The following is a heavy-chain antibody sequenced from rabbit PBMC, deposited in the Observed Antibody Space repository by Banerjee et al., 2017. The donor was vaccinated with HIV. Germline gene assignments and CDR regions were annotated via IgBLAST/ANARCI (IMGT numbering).Heavy chain of an antibody. Sequence: QSLEESGGDLVKPGASLTLTCKASGFSFSSSYWMCWVRQAPGKGLEWIACWYTGSSGSTYYASWAKGRFTISKTSSTTVTLQMTSLTAADTATYFCTKSTTSNNNYFGLWGQGTLVTVS. CDR3: TKSTTSNNNYFGL. CDR2: WYTGSSGST. V-gene: IGHV1S40*01. CDR1: GFSFSSSYW. J-gene: IGHJ4*01. D-gene: IGHD1-1*01.